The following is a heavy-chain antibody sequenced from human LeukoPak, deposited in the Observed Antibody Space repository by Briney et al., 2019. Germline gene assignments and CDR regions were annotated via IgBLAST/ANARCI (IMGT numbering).Heavy chain of an antibody. J-gene: IGHJ4*02. Sequence: SETLSLTCTVSGGSISSYYWSWIRQPAGKGLEWIGRIYTSGSTNYNPSLKSRVTMSVDTSKNQFSLKLSSVTAADTAVYYCARAGYSYGQYYFDHWGQGTLVTVSS. CDR3: ARAGYSYGQYYFDH. V-gene: IGHV4-4*07. CDR1: GGSISSYY. CDR2: IYTSGST. D-gene: IGHD5-18*01.